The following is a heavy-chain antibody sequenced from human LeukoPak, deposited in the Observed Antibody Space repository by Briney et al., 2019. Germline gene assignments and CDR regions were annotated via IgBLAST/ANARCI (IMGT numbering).Heavy chain of an antibody. V-gene: IGHV3-15*01. Sequence: PGGSLRLSCAASGFTFSTYSMNWVRQAPGKGLEWVGRIKSKTDGGTIDYAAPVKGRFTISRDDSKKTLYLHMNSLKIEDTAVYYCTTDLTAPYWGQGTPVTVSS. J-gene: IGHJ4*02. CDR3: TTDLTAPY. D-gene: IGHD3-9*01. CDR2: IKSKTDGGTI. CDR1: GFTFSTYS.